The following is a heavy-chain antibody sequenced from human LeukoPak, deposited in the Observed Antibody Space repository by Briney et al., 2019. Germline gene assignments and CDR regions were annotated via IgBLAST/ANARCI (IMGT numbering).Heavy chain of an antibody. CDR2: IKQDGSEK. CDR1: GFTFSSYW. V-gene: IGHV3-7*01. J-gene: IGHJ4*02. D-gene: IGHD3-22*01. Sequence: GGSLRLSCAASGFTFSSYWMSWVRPAPGKGLEWVANIKQDGSEKYYVDSVKGRFTISRDNAKNSLYLQMNSLRAEDTAVYYCARLSRTYYYDSSGYYYFDYWGQGTLVTVSS. CDR3: ARLSRTYYYDSSGYYYFDY.